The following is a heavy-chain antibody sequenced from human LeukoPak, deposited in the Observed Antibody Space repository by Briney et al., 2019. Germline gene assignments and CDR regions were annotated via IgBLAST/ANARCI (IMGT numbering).Heavy chain of an antibody. Sequence: PGGSLRLSCAASGFDFNTFGIHWVRQTPGKGLEWVAVISSDGSKQYYGDSVKGRFTISRDNSKNMLYLQINSLRPEDMAVYYCAKSGGYCTDGICYHFDYWGQGTLVTVSS. D-gene: IGHD2-8*01. J-gene: IGHJ4*02. CDR1: GFDFNTFG. CDR3: AKSGGYCTDGICYHFDY. V-gene: IGHV3-30*18. CDR2: ISSDGSKQ.